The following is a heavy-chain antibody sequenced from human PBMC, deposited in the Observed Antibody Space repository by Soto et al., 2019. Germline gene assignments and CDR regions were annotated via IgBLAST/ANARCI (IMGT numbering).Heavy chain of an antibody. CDR3: ARDFPRPNSRGYLE. V-gene: IGHV1-69*01. J-gene: IGHJ4*02. Sequence: SALKVSCKASLGTFSSYAISWVRQAPGQGLEWMGGIIPIFGTANYAQKFQGRVTITADESTSTAYMELSSLRSEDTAVYYCARDFPRPNSRGYLEWGKGTLVTVA. D-gene: IGHD3-22*01. CDR2: IIPIFGTA. CDR1: LGTFSSYA.